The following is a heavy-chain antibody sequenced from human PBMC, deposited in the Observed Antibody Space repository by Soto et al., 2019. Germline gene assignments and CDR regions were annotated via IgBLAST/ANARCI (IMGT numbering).Heavy chain of an antibody. Sequence: GGSLRLSCAASGFTFSSYWMHWVRQAPGKGLVWVSRINSDGSSTSYADSVKGRFTISRDNAKNTLYLQMNSLRAEDTAVYYCARAEVVAATGGPVAFDIWGQGTMVTVSS. V-gene: IGHV3-74*01. CDR3: ARAEVVAATGGPVAFDI. CDR1: GFTFSSYW. J-gene: IGHJ3*02. CDR2: INSDGSST. D-gene: IGHD2-15*01.